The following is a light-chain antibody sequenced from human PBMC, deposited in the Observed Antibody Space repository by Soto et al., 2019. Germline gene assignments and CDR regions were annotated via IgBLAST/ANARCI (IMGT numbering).Light chain of an antibody. CDR2: DVT. CDR1: YRDVGAYSY. CDR3: SSYPTSSRVV. V-gene: IGLV2-14*03. J-gene: IGLJ2*01. Sequence: QSALTQPASLSGSPGQSITISCTGTYRDVGAYSYVSWYQHHPGKVPRLIIHDVTDRPSGVSDRFSGSKSGDTASLTISGLLAEDEAHYYCSSYPTSSRVVFGGGTKLTV.